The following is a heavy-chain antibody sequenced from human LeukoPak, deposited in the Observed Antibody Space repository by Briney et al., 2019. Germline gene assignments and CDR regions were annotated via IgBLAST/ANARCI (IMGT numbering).Heavy chain of an antibody. J-gene: IGHJ4*02. D-gene: IGHD6-19*01. CDR1: GGSISSSSYY. CDR2: IYYSGST. CDR3: ASVVAGKVGYFDY. V-gene: IGHV4-39*07. Sequence: SETLSLTCTVSGGSISSSSYYWGWIRQPPGKGLERIGSIYYSGSTYYNPSLKSRVTISVDTSKNQFSLKLSSVTAADTAVYYCASVVAGKVGYFDYWGQGTLVTVSS.